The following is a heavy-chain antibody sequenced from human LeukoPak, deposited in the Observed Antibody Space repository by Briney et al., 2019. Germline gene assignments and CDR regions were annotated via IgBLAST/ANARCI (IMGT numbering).Heavy chain of an antibody. Sequence: SETLSLTCTVSGGSISSSSYYWSWIRQHPGKGLEWIGYIYFSENTYYNPSLKSRVTISVDTSKNQFSLKLSSVTAADTAVYYCARVSYGGNFFDYWGQGTLVTVS. CDR3: ARVSYGGNFFDY. CDR2: IYFSENT. J-gene: IGHJ4*02. V-gene: IGHV4-31*03. CDR1: GGSISSSSYY. D-gene: IGHD2-21*01.